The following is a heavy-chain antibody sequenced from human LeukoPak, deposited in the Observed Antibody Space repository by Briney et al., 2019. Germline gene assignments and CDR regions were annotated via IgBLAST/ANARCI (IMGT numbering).Heavy chain of an antibody. CDR2: IYTSGST. CDR3: ARTPLKRYCSSTSCQLNIFQH. J-gene: IGHJ1*01. V-gene: IGHV4-4*07. Sequence: SETLSLTCTVSGGSISSYYWSWIRQPAGKGLEWIGRIYTSGSTNYNPSLKSRVTISVDTSKNQFSLKLSSVTAADTAVYYCARTPLKRYCSSTSCQLNIFQHWGQGTLVTVSS. CDR1: GGSISSYY. D-gene: IGHD2-2*01.